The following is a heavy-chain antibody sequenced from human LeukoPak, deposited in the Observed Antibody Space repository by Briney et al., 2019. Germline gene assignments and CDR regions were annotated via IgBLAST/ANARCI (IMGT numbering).Heavy chain of an antibody. V-gene: IGHV3-33*01. CDR1: GFSFSSYG. CDR3: ARGSEIYDYVWGSYRYTGHYAY. J-gene: IGHJ4*02. CDR2: IWYDGNNK. D-gene: IGHD3-16*02. Sequence: PGGSLRLSCAASGFSFSSYGMHWVRQAPGKGLEWVAVIWYDGNNKYYADSVKGRFTISRDNSKNTLYLQMNSLGAEDTAVYYCARGSEIYDYVWGSYRYTGHYAYWGQGTLVTVSS.